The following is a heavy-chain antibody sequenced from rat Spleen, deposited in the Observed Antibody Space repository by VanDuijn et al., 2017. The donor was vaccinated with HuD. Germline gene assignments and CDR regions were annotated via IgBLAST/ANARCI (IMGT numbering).Heavy chain of an antibody. V-gene: IGHV5-22*01. CDR3: VRQDTSGYSNWFTY. Sequence: EVQLVESGGGLVQPGRSLKVSCAASGLTFNDHYMAWVRQAPKKGLEWVASISYEGIITYYGYTVKRRFTIFRDNAKSTLSLQMNSLRAEDAATYYCVRQDTSGYSNWFTYWGQGTLVTVSS. D-gene: IGHD4-3*01. CDR1: GLTFNDHY. CDR2: ISYEGIIT. J-gene: IGHJ3*01.